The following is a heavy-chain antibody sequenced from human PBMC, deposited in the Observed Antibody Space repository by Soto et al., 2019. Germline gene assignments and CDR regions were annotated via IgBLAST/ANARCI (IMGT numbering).Heavy chain of an antibody. CDR3: AREPNYDYIWGSYDP. CDR2: TYYRSKWYN. D-gene: IGHD3-16*01. CDR1: GDSVSSNSAA. V-gene: IGHV6-1*01. J-gene: IGHJ5*02. Sequence: SQTLSLTCAISGDSVSSNSAAWNWIRQSPSRGLEWLGRTYYRSKWYNDYAVSVKSRITINPDTSKNQFSRQLNSVTPEDTAVYYCAREPNYDYIWGSYDPWGQGTLVTVSS.